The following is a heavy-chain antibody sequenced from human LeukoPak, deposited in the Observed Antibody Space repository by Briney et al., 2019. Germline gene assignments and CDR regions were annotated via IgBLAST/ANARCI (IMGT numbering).Heavy chain of an antibody. CDR3: TTDLSPYYDFWSGYFDY. D-gene: IGHD3-3*01. Sequence: GGSLRLSCAASGFTFSNAWMSWVRQAPGKRLEWVGRIKSKTDGGTTDYAAPVKGRFTISRDDSKNTLYLQMNSLKTEDTAVYYCTTDLSPYYDFWSGYFDYWGQGTLVTVSS. V-gene: IGHV3-15*01. CDR2: IKSKTDGGTT. CDR1: GFTFSNAW. J-gene: IGHJ4*02.